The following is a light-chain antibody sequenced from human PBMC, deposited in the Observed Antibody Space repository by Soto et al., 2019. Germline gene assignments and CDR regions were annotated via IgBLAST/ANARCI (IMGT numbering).Light chain of an antibody. J-gene: IGKJ4*01. Sequence: VLTQSPGTLSLSPGERATLFCRAGQSVDSGDLAWYQQKPGQAPRLLIYGASSRATGIPDRFSGGGSGTDFTLTISSLEAEDVAVYYCQHYRSSPLTFGGGTKVDIK. CDR2: GAS. CDR1: QSVDSGD. V-gene: IGKV3-20*01. CDR3: QHYRSSPLT.